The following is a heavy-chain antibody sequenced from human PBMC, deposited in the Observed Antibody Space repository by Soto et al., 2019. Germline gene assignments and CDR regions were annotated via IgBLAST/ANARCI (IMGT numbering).Heavy chain of an antibody. CDR2: IYHSGST. J-gene: IGHJ4*02. Sequence: SETLSLTCAVSGYSISSGYYWGWIRQPPGKGLEWIGSIYHSGSTYYNPSLKSRFTISRDNAKNSLYLQMNSLRAEDTAVYYCARDMYRGIGADYWGQGTLVTVSS. V-gene: IGHV4-38-2*02. CDR3: ARDMYRGIGADY. D-gene: IGHD3-10*01. CDR1: GYSISSGYY.